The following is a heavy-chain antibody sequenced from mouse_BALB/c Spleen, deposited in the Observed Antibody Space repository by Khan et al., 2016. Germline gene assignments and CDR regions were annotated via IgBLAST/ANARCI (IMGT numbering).Heavy chain of an antibody. Sequence: EVQLQESGPGLVKPSQSLSLTCTVTDYSITSDYAWNWIRQFPGNKLEWMGYINYSGSTSYNPSLKSRISITRDTSKNQFFLQLNSVTTEDTATYYCARDYYGSSYFDYWGQGTTLTVSS. J-gene: IGHJ2*01. D-gene: IGHD1-1*01. CDR1: DYSITSDYA. CDR2: INYSGST. V-gene: IGHV3-2*02. CDR3: ARDYYGSSYFDY.